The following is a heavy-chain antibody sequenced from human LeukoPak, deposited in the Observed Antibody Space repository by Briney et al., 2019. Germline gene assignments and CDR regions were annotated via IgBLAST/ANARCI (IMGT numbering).Heavy chain of an antibody. D-gene: IGHD6-13*01. CDR1: GGSISSSSYY. Sequence: PSETLSLTCTVSGGSISSSSYYWGWIRQPPGKGLEWIGSIYYSGSTYYNPSLKSRVTISVDTSKNQFSLKLSSVTAADTAVYYCARETVAAASRYFDLWGRGTLVTVSS. V-gene: IGHV4-39*07. J-gene: IGHJ2*01. CDR3: ARETVAAASRYFDL. CDR2: IYYSGST.